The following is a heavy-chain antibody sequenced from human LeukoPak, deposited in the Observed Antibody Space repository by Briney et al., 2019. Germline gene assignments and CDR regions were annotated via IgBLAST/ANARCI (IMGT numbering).Heavy chain of an antibody. V-gene: IGHV4-34*01. D-gene: IGHD5-18*01. CDR2: INHSGST. J-gene: IGHJ1*01. CDR1: GGSFSGYY. Sequence: SETLSLTCAVYGGSFSGYYWSWIRQPPGKGLEWIGEINHSGSTNYNPSLKSRVTISVDTSKNQFSLKLSSVTAADTAVYYCARAAGLRGYSYGPRLQHWGQGILVTVSS. CDR3: ARAAGLRGYSYGPRLQH.